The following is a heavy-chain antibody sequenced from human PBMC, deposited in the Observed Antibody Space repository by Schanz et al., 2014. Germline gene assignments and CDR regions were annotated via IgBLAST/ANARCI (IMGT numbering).Heavy chain of an antibody. V-gene: IGHV3-11*05. D-gene: IGHD1-26*01. J-gene: IGHJ2*01. CDR1: GFSFSDYY. CDR3: ARNRGSGGQNWYFDL. CDR2: INTGSNYI. Sequence: QVRLVESGGGLVEPGGSLRLSCAASGFSFSDYYMSWIRQAPGKGLEWISFINTGSNYINYADSVKGRFTISRDNTKSSLFLQLNSLRADDTAVYYCARNRGSGGQNWYFDLARRCTLVTVSS.